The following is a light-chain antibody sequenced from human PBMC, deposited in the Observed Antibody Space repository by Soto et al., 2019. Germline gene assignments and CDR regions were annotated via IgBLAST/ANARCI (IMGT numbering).Light chain of an antibody. J-gene: IGLJ1*01. CDR2: EVS. Sequence: ALTQPTSVSGSPGQSITISCTGTSSDVGGYNYVSWYQQHPGKAPKLMIYEVSSRPSGVSSRFSGSKSGNTASLTISGLQAADEADYYCCSYTNRNPYVFGSGTKVTVL. CDR3: CSYTNRNPYV. CDR1: SSDVGGYNY. V-gene: IGLV2-14*01.